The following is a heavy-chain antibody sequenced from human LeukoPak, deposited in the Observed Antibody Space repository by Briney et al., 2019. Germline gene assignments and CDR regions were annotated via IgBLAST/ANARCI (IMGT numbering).Heavy chain of an antibody. J-gene: IGHJ4*02. CDR1: GFTFNTYT. CDR2: VSSSSSYT. Sequence: PGGSLRLSCAASGFTFNTYTMSWVRQAPGRGLEWVSSVSSSSSYTYYADSLKGRFTISRDNAKNSLYLQMNSLRAEDTAVYYCAARDDYGDYDQFDYWGQGTLVTVSS. CDR3: AARDDYGDYDQFDY. D-gene: IGHD4-17*01. V-gene: IGHV3-21*01.